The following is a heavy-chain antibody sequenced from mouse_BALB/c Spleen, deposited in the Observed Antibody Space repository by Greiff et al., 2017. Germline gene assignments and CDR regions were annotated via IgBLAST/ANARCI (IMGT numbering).Heavy chain of an antibody. V-gene: IGHV5-6-5*01. CDR3: ARDSRYAMDY. CDR2: ISSGGST. J-gene: IGHJ4*01. CDR1: GFTFSSYA. Sequence: EVKLMESGGGLVKPGGSLKLSCAASGFTFSSYAMSWVRQTPEKRLEWVASISSGGSTYYPDSVKGRFTISRDNARNILYLQMSSLRSEDTAMYYCARDSRYAMDYWGQGTSVTVSS.